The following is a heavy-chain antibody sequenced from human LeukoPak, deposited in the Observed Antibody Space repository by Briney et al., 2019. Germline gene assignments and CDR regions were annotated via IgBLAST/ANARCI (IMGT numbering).Heavy chain of an antibody. Sequence: SVKVSCKASGGTFSSYAISWVRQAPGQGLEWMGGIIPIFGTANYTQKFQGRVTITADESTSTAYMELSSLRSEDTAVYYCARGKYYYDSSGYGLYYYYYGMDVWGQGTTVTVSS. V-gene: IGHV1-69*13. J-gene: IGHJ6*02. CDR3: ARGKYYYDSSGYGLYYYYYGMDV. CDR1: GGTFSSYA. D-gene: IGHD3-22*01. CDR2: IIPIFGTA.